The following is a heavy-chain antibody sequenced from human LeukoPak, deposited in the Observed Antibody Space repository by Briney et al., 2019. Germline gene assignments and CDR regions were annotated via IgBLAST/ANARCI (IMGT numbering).Heavy chain of an antibody. Sequence: PSETLSLTCTVSGVSMTNNTFYWGWVRQPPGKGLEWIGSIYHTGPTYYNPSLKSRVTISVNTSKNQFSLKLSSVTAADTAVYYCARVLIWFGQLQNWFDPWGPGTLVTVSS. J-gene: IGHJ5*02. D-gene: IGHD3-10*01. CDR3: ARVLIWFGQLQNWFDP. CDR2: IYHTGPT. V-gene: IGHV4-39*07. CDR1: GVSMTNNTFY.